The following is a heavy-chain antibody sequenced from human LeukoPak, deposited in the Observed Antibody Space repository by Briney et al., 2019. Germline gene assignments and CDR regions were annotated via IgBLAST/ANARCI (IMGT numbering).Heavy chain of an antibody. V-gene: IGHV1-2*02. J-gene: IGHJ4*02. CDR2: INPNSGGT. CDR1: GYTFAGYY. CDR3: ARHSLIGTTPFDY. Sequence: ASVKVSCKASGYTFAGYYMHWVRQAPGQGLEWMGWINPNSGGTNYAQKFQGRVTMTRDTSISTAYMELSRLRSDDTAVYYCARHSLIGTTPFDYWGQGTLVTVSS. D-gene: IGHD1-20*01.